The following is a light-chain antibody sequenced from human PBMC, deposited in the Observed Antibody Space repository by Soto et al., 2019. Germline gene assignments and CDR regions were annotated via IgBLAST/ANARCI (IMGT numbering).Light chain of an antibody. J-gene: IGKJ1*01. CDR3: QQYNSYPA. CDR1: QRISSY. Sequence: IRLTQSTSSLSASVRYRVTITFRASQRISSYLAWYQQKPGKAPKLLIYLASTLPSGVPSSFIGSGSGTDFSLTISSLPPEDVATYYCQQYNSYPAFGKGTNVDIK. V-gene: IGKV1-9*01. CDR2: LAS.